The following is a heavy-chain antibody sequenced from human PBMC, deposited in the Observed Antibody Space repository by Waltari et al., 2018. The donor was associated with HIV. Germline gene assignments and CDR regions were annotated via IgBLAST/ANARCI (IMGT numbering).Heavy chain of an antibody. CDR2: ISANNVNT. CDR3: AREVPHTAMIYDAFDI. V-gene: IGHV1-18*01. J-gene: IGHJ3*02. CDR1: GYTFTNNE. Sequence: QAQLVQSGAEVKTPGASVKVSCKASGYTFTNNEIHWVRQAPGQGLEWMAWISANNVNTNYAQKFQGRVTMTTDTSTNTAYMELRSLRSDDTAVYYCAREVPHTAMIYDAFDIWGQGTVVTVSS. D-gene: IGHD5-18*01.